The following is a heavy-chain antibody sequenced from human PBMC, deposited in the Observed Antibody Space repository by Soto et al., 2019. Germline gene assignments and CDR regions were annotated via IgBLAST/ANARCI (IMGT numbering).Heavy chain of an antibody. CDR1: GGSFSGYY. CDR2: INHSGST. V-gene: IGHV4-34*01. Sequence: SETLSLTCTVYGGSFSGYYWSWIRQPPGKGLEWIGEINHSGSTNYNPSLKSRVTISVDTSKNQFSLKLSSVTAADTAVYYCARGNYDFWSGYSSPYYYYMDVWGKGTTVTVSS. D-gene: IGHD3-3*01. J-gene: IGHJ6*03. CDR3: ARGNYDFWSGYSSPYYYYMDV.